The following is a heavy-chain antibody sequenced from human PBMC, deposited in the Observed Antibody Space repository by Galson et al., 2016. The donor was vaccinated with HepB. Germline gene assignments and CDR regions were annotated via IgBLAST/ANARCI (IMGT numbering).Heavy chain of an antibody. D-gene: IGHD6-19*01. CDR2: IKKDGSEE. V-gene: IGHV3-7*03. Sequence: SLRLSCAAAGFAFRSYGMSWVRRSPAKGLEWVANIKKDGSEEKYLDSVKDRFIISRDNAQNSVSLQMNNVTVDDTAVYFCAGGHPASCWSNFDYWGQGVVVTVSA. J-gene: IGHJ4*02. CDR3: AGGHPASCWSNFDY. CDR1: GFAFRSYG.